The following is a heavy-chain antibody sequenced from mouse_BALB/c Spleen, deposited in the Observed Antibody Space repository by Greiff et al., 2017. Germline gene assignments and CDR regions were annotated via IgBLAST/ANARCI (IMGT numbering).Heavy chain of an antibody. D-gene: IGHD2-12*01. V-gene: IGHV1-67*01. CDR2: ISTYYGNT. CDR3: ARGGDSYVYYFDY. J-gene: IGHJ2*01. Sequence: QVQLQQSGPELVRPGASVKISCKGSGYTFTDYAMHWVKQSHAKRLEWIGVISTYYGNTNYNQKFKGKATMTVDKSSSTAYMELARLTSEDSAIYYCARGGDSYVYYFDYWGQGTTLTVSA. CDR1: GYTFTDYA.